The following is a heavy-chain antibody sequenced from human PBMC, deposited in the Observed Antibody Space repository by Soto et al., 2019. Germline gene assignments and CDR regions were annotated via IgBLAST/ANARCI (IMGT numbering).Heavy chain of an antibody. Sequence: EVQLLESGGGLVQPGGSLRLSCAASGFTFNTYAMSWVRQAPGKGLEWVSSISGSGNSTYYADSVKGRFTVSRDNSKNTLCLQMISLRVEDTALYYCANDLFPARDSLYGLDVWGQGTTVTVSS. J-gene: IGHJ6*02. CDR3: ANDLFPARDSLYGLDV. CDR2: ISGSGNST. D-gene: IGHD2-2*02. V-gene: IGHV3-23*01. CDR1: GFTFNTYA.